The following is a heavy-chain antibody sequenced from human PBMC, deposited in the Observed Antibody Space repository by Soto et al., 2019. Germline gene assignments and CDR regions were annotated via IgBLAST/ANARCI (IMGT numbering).Heavy chain of an antibody. V-gene: IGHV4-39*01. CDR3: ARQLREFGY. Sequence: SETLSLTCTVSGGSISSSSYYWGWIRQPPGKGLEWIGSIYYSGSTYYNPSLKSRVTISVDTSKNQFSLKLSSVTAADTAVYYCARQLREFGYWGQGTLVTVS. CDR2: IYYSGST. J-gene: IGHJ4*02. CDR1: GGSISSSSYY.